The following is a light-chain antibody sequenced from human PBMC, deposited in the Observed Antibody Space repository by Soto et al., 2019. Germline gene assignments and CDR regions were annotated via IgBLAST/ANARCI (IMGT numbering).Light chain of an antibody. J-gene: IGKJ1*01. CDR1: QSVNAN. CDR2: GAS. CDR3: QQYNTWLWT. Sequence: EVVMTQSPATLSVSPGERATLSCRASQSVNANLAWYQQKPGQAPRLLLHGASNRATGTPARFSGSGFGTEFILTISSLQAEDCAVYYCQQYNTWLWTFGQGTKVEI. V-gene: IGKV3-15*01.